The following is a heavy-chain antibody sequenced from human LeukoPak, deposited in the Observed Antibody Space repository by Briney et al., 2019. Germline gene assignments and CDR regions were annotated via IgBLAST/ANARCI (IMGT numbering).Heavy chain of an antibody. CDR1: GFTFSSYA. CDR3: AKADCSSTSCYVNAFDI. Sequence: GGPLRLSCAASGFTFSSYAMSWVRQAPGKGLEWVSAISGSGGSTYYADSVKGRFTISRDNSKNTLYLQMNSLRAEDTAVYYCAKADCSSTSCYVNAFDIWGQGTMVTVSS. V-gene: IGHV3-23*01. D-gene: IGHD2-2*01. CDR2: ISGSGGST. J-gene: IGHJ3*02.